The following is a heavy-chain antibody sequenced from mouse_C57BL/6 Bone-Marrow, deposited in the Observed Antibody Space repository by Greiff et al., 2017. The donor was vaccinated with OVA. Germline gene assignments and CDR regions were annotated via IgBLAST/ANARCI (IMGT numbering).Heavy chain of an antibody. CDR3: ARKGSRWYFDG. D-gene: IGHD1-1*02. J-gene: IGHJ1*03. CDR1: GYSLIDYT. Sequence: LKESGPELVKPGASVKISCKASGYSLIDYTMNWVNQSKGKSLQWMGVINPNYGTTSYNQKFKGKPTLTVDQSSSTAYMQLNSLTSEDSAVYYCARKGSRWYFDGWGTGTTVTVSS. V-gene: IGHV1-39*01. CDR2: INPNYGTT.